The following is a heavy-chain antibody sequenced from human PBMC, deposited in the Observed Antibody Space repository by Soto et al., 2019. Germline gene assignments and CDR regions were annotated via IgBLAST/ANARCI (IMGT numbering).Heavy chain of an antibody. CDR3: GKDDGRNPSTAPH. CDR1: GLTISNYH. CDR2: ISGSGDRT. J-gene: IGHJ4*02. Sequence: EVQLLESGGGLVQPGGSLRLSCAASGLTISNYHMSWVRQAPVKGLDWVSGISGSGDRTYYADSAKGRFTISKDISRNSLSLELNSLGVEDTSVYFCGKDDGRNPSTAPHWAQGTLVTGYS. D-gene: IGHD2-15*01. V-gene: IGHV3-23*01.